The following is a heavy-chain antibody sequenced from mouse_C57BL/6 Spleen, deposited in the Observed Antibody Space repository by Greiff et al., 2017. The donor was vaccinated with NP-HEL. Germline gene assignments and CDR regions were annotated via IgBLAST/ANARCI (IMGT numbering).Heavy chain of an antibody. Sequence: VQGVESGAELMKPGASVKLSCKATGYTFTGYWIEWVKQRPGHGLEWIGEILPGSGSTNYNEKFKGKATFTADTSSNTAYMQLSSLTTEDSAIYYCARYPFFITTVVATDYWGQGTTLTVSS. CDR2: ILPGSGST. J-gene: IGHJ2*01. CDR1: GYTFTGYW. D-gene: IGHD1-1*01. CDR3: ARYPFFITTVVATDY. V-gene: IGHV1-9*01.